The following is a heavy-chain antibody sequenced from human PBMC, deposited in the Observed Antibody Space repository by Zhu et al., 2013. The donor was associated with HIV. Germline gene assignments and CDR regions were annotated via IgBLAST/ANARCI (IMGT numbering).Heavy chain of an antibody. D-gene: IGHD1-26*01. J-gene: IGHJ4*02. Sequence: QVQLVQSGAEVKKPGASVKVSCKASGYTFTSYAMHWVRQAPGQRLEWMGWTNAGNGNTKYSQRFQGRVTITRDTSASTAYMELSSLRSEDTAVYYCASASGSYSSDHFDYWGQGTLVTVSS. CDR3: ASASGSYSSDHFDY. CDR1: GYTFTSYA. V-gene: IGHV1-3*01. CDR2: TNAGNGNT.